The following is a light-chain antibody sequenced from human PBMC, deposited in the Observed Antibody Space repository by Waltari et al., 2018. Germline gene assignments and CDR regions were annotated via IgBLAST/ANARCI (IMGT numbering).Light chain of an antibody. J-gene: IGLJ2*01. V-gene: IGLV3-1*01. CDR2: QDS. CDR3: QAWDSSTVV. Sequence: SYELTQPPSVSVSPGQTASITCSGAKLGDKYACWYQQKPGQSPVLVIYQDSKRPSGIPERFSGSNSGNTATLTISGTQAMDEADYYCQAWDSSTVVFGGRTKLTVL. CDR1: KLGDKY.